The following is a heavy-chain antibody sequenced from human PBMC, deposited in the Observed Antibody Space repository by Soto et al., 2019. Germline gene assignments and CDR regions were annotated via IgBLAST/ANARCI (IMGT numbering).Heavy chain of an antibody. V-gene: IGHV3-15*07. J-gene: IGHJ3*02. CDR2: IKSKTDGGTT. Sequence: GGSLRLSCAASGFTFSNAWMNWVRQAPGKGLEWVGRIKSKTDGGTTDYDAPVKGRFTISRDDSKNTLYLQMNSLKTEDTAVYYCTTDLSYYYDSSGYYGPDAFDIWGQGTMVTVSS. D-gene: IGHD3-22*01. CDR1: GFTFSNAW. CDR3: TTDLSYYYDSSGYYGPDAFDI.